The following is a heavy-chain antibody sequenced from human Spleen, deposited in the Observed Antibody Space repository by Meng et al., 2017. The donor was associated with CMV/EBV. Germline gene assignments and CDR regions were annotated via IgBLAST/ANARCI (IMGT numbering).Heavy chain of an antibody. CDR3: AKMYSSGWFYFDS. CDR2: ISYDGSNK. CDR1: GLTFSTCA. V-gene: IGHV3-30*04. D-gene: IGHD6-19*01. J-gene: IGHJ4*02. Sequence: GESLKIYCTASGLTFSTCAMHWVRQAPGKGLEWVAVISYDGSNKYYADSVKGRFTISRDNSNNTLYLQMNSLRAEDTSVYYCAKMYSSGWFYFDSWGLGTPVTVSS.